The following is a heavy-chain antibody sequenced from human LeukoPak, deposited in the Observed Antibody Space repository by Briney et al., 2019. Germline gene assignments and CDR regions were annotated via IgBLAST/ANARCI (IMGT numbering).Heavy chain of an antibody. CDR2: IYHSGST. D-gene: IGHD6-19*01. Sequence: SETLSLTCAVSGASISSSNWWSWVRQPPGKGLEWIGEIYHSGSTNYNPSLKSRVTISVDKSKNQFSLKLSSVTAADTAVYYCARALIAVAGALDYWGQGTLVTVSS. CDR1: GASISSSNW. J-gene: IGHJ4*02. V-gene: IGHV4-4*02. CDR3: ARALIAVAGALDY.